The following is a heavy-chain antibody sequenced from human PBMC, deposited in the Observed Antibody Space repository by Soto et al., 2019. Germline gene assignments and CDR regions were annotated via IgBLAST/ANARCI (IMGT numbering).Heavy chain of an antibody. CDR2: IFHSGST. V-gene: IGHV4-4*02. J-gene: IGHJ4*02. CDR1: GASIRSNNR. D-gene: IGHD5-12*01. CDR3: ARRWGYTFDY. Sequence: SETLSLTCAVSGASIRSNNRWSWVRQPPGKGLEWIGEIFHSGSTNYNPSLKTRLTISVDTSKNQFSLKLSSVTAADTAVYYCARRWGYTFDYWGQGTLVTVSS.